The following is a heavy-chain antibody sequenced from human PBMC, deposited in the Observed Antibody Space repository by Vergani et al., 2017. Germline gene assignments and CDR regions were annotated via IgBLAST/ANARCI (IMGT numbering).Heavy chain of an antibody. Sequence: QVQLVQSGAEVKKPGASVKVSCKASGYTFTGYYMHWVRQAPGQGLEWMGWINPNSGGTNYAQKFQGRVTMTRDTSISTAYMELSRLRSEDTAVYYCARVPSGAVAGKDYYYYGMDVWGQGTTVTVSS. CDR2: INPNSGGT. D-gene: IGHD6-19*01. CDR1: GYTFTGYY. J-gene: IGHJ6*02. CDR3: ARVPSGAVAGKDYYYYGMDV. V-gene: IGHV1-2*02.